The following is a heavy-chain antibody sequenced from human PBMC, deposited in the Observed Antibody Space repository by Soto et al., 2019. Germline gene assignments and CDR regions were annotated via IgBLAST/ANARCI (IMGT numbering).Heavy chain of an antibody. V-gene: IGHV3-23*01. CDR2: ISGSGGST. D-gene: IGHD6-19*01. CDR3: AKRAAKAVAGTKCDD. CDR1: GFTFSSYA. Sequence: PGGSLRLSCAASGFTFSSYAMSWGRPAPGKGLEWVSAISGSGGSTYYADSVKGRFTISRDNSKNTLYLQMNSLRAEDTAVYYCAKRAAKAVAGTKCDDWGQGTLVTVSS. J-gene: IGHJ4*02.